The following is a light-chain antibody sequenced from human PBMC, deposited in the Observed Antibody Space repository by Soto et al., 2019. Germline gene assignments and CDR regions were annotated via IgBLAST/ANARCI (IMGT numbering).Light chain of an antibody. CDR2: RAS. Sequence: ETVLTQSPGTLYLSPGERATLSCRASQSVSSSYLAWYQQKPGQAPRLLIYRASSRAAGIPDRFSGSGSGTDFTLTISRLEPEDFAVYYCQQYGGSPPYTFGQGTKLEIK. V-gene: IGKV3-20*01. CDR3: QQYGGSPPYT. J-gene: IGKJ2*01. CDR1: QSVSSSY.